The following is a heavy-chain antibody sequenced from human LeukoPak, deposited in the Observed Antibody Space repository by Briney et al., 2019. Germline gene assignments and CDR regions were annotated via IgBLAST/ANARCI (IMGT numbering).Heavy chain of an antibody. D-gene: IGHD3-3*01. V-gene: IGHV3-23*01. CDR1: GFTFSSHA. CDR3: ARDPGVVAFHYFDH. CDR2: IGGSGGST. Sequence: PGGSLRLSCAASGFTFSSHAMGWVRQAPGKGLQWVSAIGGSGGSTYYADSVKGRFTISRDNSKNTLYLQMNSLRAEDTALYYCARDPGVVAFHYFDHWGQGTLVTVFS. J-gene: IGHJ4*02.